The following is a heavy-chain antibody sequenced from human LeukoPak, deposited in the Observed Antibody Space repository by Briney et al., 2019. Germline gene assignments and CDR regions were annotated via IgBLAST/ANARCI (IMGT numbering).Heavy chain of an antibody. Sequence: NPSETLSLTCTISGYSISSGYYWGWIRQPPGKGLEWIGSIYHSGSTYYNPSLKSRVTISVNTSKNQFSLKLSSVTAADTAVYYCARSTSLALNDAFDIWGQGTMVTVSS. V-gene: IGHV4-38-2*02. D-gene: IGHD2-21*01. CDR1: GYSISSGYY. J-gene: IGHJ3*02. CDR2: IYHSGST. CDR3: ARSTSLALNDAFDI.